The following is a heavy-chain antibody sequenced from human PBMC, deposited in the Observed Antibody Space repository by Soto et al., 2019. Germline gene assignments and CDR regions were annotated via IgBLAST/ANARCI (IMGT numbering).Heavy chain of an antibody. J-gene: IGHJ6*02. CDR2: IIPIFGTA. Sequence: QVQLVQSGAEVKKLGSSVKVSCKASGGTFSSYAISWVRQAPGQGLEWMGGIIPIFGTANYAQKFQGRVTITADESTSTAYMELSSLRSEDTAVYYCARTPSTKNYYYYGMDVWGQGTTVTVSS. CDR3: ARTPSTKNYYYYGMDV. CDR1: GGTFSSYA. V-gene: IGHV1-69*01.